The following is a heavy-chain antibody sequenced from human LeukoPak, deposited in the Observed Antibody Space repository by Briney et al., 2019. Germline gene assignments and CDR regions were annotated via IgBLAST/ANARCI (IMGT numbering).Heavy chain of an antibody. CDR3: ARSPGIAAAVRFDP. J-gene: IGHJ5*02. D-gene: IGHD6-13*01. V-gene: IGHV6-1*01. CDR2: TYYRSKWYN. CDR1: RESVSSNRAS. Sequence: QTPSLTRAIPRESVSSNRASLNLVRHSPSRGLEWQGRTYYRSKWYNDYAVSVKSRITINPDTSKNQFSLQLNSVTPEDTAVYYCARSPGIAAAVRFDPWGQGTLVTVSS.